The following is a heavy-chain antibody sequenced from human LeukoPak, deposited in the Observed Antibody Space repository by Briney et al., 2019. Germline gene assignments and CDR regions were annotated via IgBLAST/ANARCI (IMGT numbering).Heavy chain of an antibody. CDR3: SRSRDY. V-gene: IGHV3-48*03. CDR1: GFTFSTYE. CDR2: ISSGGSTI. J-gene: IGHJ4*02. Sequence: PGGSLRLSCAASGFTFSTYEMSWVRQAPGKGLEWVSYISSGGSTIDYADSVKGRFTISRDNAKHSLYLQMNSLRAEDTGFYYCSRSRDYWGQGTLVTVSS.